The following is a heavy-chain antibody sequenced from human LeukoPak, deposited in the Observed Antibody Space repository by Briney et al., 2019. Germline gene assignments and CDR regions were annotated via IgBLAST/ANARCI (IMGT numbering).Heavy chain of an antibody. J-gene: IGHJ4*02. CDR2: ISYDGSNK. D-gene: IGHD3-22*01. CDR1: GFTFSSYA. Sequence: GGSLRLACAASGFTFSSYAMHWVRQAPGKGREWGAVISYDGSNKYYGDSVKGRFTISRDNSKTTLYLQMNSLRAEDTAVYYCARNYYDSSGYYFDYWGQGTLVTVSS. CDR3: ARNYYDSSGYYFDY. V-gene: IGHV3-30-3*01.